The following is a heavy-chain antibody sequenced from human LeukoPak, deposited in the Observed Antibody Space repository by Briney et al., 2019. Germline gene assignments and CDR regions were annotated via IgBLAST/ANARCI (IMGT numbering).Heavy chain of an antibody. V-gene: IGHV3-23*01. J-gene: IGHJ4*02. Sequence: PGGSLRLSCAASGFTFSSYGMSWVRQAPGKGLEWVSAISGSGGSTYYADSVKGRFTISRDNSKNTLYLQMNSLGAEDTAVYYCAGGPSGYHNTGGQGTLVTVSS. CDR1: GFTFSSYG. CDR3: AGGPSGYHNT. D-gene: IGHD5-12*01. CDR2: ISGSGGST.